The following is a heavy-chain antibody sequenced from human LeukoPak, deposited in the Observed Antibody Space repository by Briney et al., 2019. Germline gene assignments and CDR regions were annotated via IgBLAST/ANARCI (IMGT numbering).Heavy chain of an antibody. J-gene: IGHJ5*02. D-gene: IGHD6-13*01. CDR3: ARVSDSSSWYENWFDP. V-gene: IGHV1-69*01. CDR1: GGTFSSYA. CDR2: IIPIFGTA. Sequence: GASVKVSCKASGGTFSSYAISWVRQAPGQGLEWMGGIIPIFGTANYAQKFQGRVTITADESTSTAYMELSSLRSEDTAVYYCARVSDSSSWYENWFDPWGQGTLVTVSS.